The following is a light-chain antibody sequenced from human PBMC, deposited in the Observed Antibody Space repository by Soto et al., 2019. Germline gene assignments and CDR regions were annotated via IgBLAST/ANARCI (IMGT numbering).Light chain of an antibody. J-gene: IGLJ2*01. Sequence: QSALTQPASVSESPGQSITISCTGTSSDVGGYNYVSWYQQHPGEAPKLMIYDVGNRPSGVSNRFSGSKSGNTASLTISGLQAEDEADYYCSSYTSSSTLVFGGGTKVTVL. CDR1: SSDVGGYNY. CDR3: SSYTSSSTLV. V-gene: IGLV2-14*01. CDR2: DVG.